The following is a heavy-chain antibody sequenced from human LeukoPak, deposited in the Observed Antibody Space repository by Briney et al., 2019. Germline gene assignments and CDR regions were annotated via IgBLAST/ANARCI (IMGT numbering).Heavy chain of an antibody. CDR2: INPSGGST. J-gene: IGHJ3*01. V-gene: IGHV1-46*01. CDR1: GYTFTSYY. Sequence: ASVKVSCKASGYTFTSYYMHWVRQAPGQGLEWMGIINPSGGSTSYAQKFQGRVTMTRDTSTSTVYMELSSLRSEDTAVYYCASIQGAMATGPHDAFDVWGQGTMVTVSS. D-gene: IGHD5-18*01. CDR3: ASIQGAMATGPHDAFDV.